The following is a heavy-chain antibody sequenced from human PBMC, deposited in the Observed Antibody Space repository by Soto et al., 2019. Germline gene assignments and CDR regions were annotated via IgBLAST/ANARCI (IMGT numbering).Heavy chain of an antibody. CDR1: GFKFSDYG. J-gene: IGHJ4*02. D-gene: IGHD3-16*01. CDR2: VLYDGSKK. CDR3: VTDWALMGDY. Sequence: QVHLVESGGGVVQPGTSLRLSCRASGFKFSDYGMDWVRQAPGKGLEWVSRVLYDGSKKYYADSVKGRFTSSRNNPRNTLYLQMDSLRADDTSVYYCVTDWALMGDYWGQGTPVTVSS. V-gene: IGHV3-30*03.